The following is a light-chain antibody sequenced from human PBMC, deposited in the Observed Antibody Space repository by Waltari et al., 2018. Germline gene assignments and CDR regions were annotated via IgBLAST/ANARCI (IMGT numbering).Light chain of an antibody. V-gene: IGLV7-46*01. CDR2: DTS. CDR1: TGAVTSGHY. CDR3: LLSYSGARV. Sequence: QAVVTQEPSLTVSPGGTVTLTCASSTGAVTSGHYPYWFQQKSGQAPRTLISDTSNKHSWTPARFSGSLLGGKAALTLSGAQPEDEAEYYCLLSYSGARVFGGGTKLTVL. J-gene: IGLJ2*01.